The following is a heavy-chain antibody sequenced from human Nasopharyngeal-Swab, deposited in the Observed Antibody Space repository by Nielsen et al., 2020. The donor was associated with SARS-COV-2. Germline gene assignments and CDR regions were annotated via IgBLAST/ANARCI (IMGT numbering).Heavy chain of an antibody. Sequence: SLKISCAASGFTFDDYAMHWVRQAPGKGLEWVSGISWNSGTIGYADSVKGRFTISRDTAKNSLFLQMNSLRTEDTALYYCARDAARSWYNWFDPWGQGTLVTVSS. J-gene: IGHJ5*02. CDR3: ARDAARSWYNWFDP. D-gene: IGHD6-13*01. CDR1: GFTFDDYA. CDR2: ISWNSGTI. V-gene: IGHV3-9*01.